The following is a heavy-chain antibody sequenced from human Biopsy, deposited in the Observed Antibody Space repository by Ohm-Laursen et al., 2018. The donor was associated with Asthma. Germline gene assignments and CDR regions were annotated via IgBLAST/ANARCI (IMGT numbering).Heavy chain of an antibody. D-gene: IGHD2-21*02. CDR1: GFTFDNYT. CDR3: ARGGLHYYDYYGMDV. V-gene: IGHV3-30*04. CDR2: ISYDGRNT. Sequence: SLRLSCAASGFTFDNYTMHWVRQAPGKGLEWVTIISYDGRNTYYADSVEGRFTISRDNSKNTLFLQMSSLRPEDTAVYYCARGGLHYYDYYGMDVWGQGTTVTVS. J-gene: IGHJ6*02.